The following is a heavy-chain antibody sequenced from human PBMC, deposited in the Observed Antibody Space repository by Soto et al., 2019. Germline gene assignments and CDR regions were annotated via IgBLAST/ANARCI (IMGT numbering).Heavy chain of an antibody. CDR3: AKDGSWGDHYYFDN. Sequence: EVQLLESGGGLVRPGGSLRLSCAVSGFMFSSYAMTWVRQAPGKGLERVSSISGSGGSTYYSDSVRGRFTISRDNSKKMLYLEMNSLKGDDTAVYYCAKDGSWGDHYYFDNWGQGTLVTVSS. V-gene: IGHV3-23*01. D-gene: IGHD2-21*02. CDR1: GFMFSSYA. J-gene: IGHJ4*02. CDR2: ISGSGGST.